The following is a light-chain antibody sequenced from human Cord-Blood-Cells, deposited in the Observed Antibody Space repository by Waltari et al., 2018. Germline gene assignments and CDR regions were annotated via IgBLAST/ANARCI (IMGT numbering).Light chain of an antibody. CDR3: QSYDSSLSGWV. J-gene: IGLJ3*02. CDR2: GNS. CDR1: SSHTGAGYD. Sequence: QSVLTQPSSVSGAPGQRVTIPCTGSSSHTGAGYDVHWYQQLPGTAPKLLIYGNSNRPSGVPDRFSGSKSGTSASLAITGLQAEDEADYYCQSYDSSLSGWVFGGGTKLTVL. V-gene: IGLV1-40*01.